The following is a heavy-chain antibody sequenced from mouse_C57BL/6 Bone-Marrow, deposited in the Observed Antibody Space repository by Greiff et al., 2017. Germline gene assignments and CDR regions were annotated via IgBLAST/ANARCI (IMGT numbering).Heavy chain of an antibody. Sequence: QVQLQQPGAELVMPGASVKLSCKASGYTFTSYWMHWVKQRPGKGLEWIGQIYPGDGDTNYNGKFKGKATLTAAKSSSTAYVQLSSLTSEDSAVDFCSRGRDSSGDNFDYWGQGTTLTVSS. CDR2: IYPGDGDT. J-gene: IGHJ2*01. CDR3: SRGRDSSGDNFDY. D-gene: IGHD3-2*02. CDR1: GYTFTSYW. V-gene: IGHV1-80*01.